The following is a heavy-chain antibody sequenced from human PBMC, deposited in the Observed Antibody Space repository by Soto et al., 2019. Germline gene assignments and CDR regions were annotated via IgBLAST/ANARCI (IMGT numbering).Heavy chain of an antibody. V-gene: IGHV3-23*01. Sequence: GGSLRLSCAASGFTLGRYAMSWVRQAPGKGLEWVSAISGSGGSTYYADSVKGRFTISRDNSKNTLYLQMNSLRAEDTAVYYCAKDSELEAPYNWFDPWGQGTLVTVSS. CDR3: AKDSELEAPYNWFDP. D-gene: IGHD1-1*01. CDR2: ISGSGGST. CDR1: GFTLGRYA. J-gene: IGHJ5*02.